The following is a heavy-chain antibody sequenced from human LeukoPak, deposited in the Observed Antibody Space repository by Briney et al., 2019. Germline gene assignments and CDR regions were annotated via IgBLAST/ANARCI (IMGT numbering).Heavy chain of an antibody. V-gene: IGHV1-3*01. J-gene: IGHJ4*02. Sequence: ASVKVPCKASGYTFTTYVMHWVRQAPGQRLEWMGWINAGNGNTKYSQKFQGRVTITRDTSASTAYMELNSLRSEDTAVYYCARESTGTTEFDYWGQGTLVTVSS. D-gene: IGHD4-17*01. CDR2: INAGNGNT. CDR1: GYTFTTYV. CDR3: ARESTGTTEFDY.